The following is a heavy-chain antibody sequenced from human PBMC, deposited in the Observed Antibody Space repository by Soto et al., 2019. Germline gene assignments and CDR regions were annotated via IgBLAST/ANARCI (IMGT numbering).Heavy chain of an antibody. D-gene: IGHD3-10*01. V-gene: IGHV3-7*05. J-gene: IGHJ6*02. Sequence: EVQLAESGGGLVQPGGSLRLSCDVSGFTFSSYWMMWVRLAPGKGLEWVANIKYDGSEKYYVGSVEGRLTISRDNPKNSLYLQMNSLRAEDTAVYYCARGRKYDSGRTYYHGLDVWGQGTTVTVSS. CDR3: ARGRKYDSGRTYYHGLDV. CDR2: IKYDGSEK. CDR1: GFTFSSYW.